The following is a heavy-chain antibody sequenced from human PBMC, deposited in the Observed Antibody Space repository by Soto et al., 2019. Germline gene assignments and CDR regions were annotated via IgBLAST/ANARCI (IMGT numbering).Heavy chain of an antibody. CDR1: GFTFSSYA. CDR3: AKDALVVVPAATNYYGMDV. V-gene: IGHV3-23*01. CDR2: ISGSGGST. Sequence: PGGSLRLSCAASGFTFSSYAMSWVRQAPGKGLEWVSAISGSGGSTYYADSVKGRFTISRDNSKNTLYLQMNSLRAEDTAVYYCAKDALVVVPAATNYYGMDVWGQGTTVTVSS. J-gene: IGHJ6*02. D-gene: IGHD2-2*01.